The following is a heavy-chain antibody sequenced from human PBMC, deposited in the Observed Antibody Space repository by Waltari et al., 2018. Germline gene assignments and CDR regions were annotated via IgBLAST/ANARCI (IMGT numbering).Heavy chain of an antibody. J-gene: IGHJ4*02. CDR1: GGTFSSYA. V-gene: IGHV1-69*01. D-gene: IGHD3-10*01. CDR2: SSPSFGTA. CDR3: ASLNSFRGSMGY. Sequence: QVQLVQSGAEVKKPGSSVKVSCKASGGTFSSYAISWVRQAPGQGLEWMGGSSPSFGTANYEQKFQGRVTITADESTSTAYMERSSLRAEDTAVYYCASLNSFRGSMGYWGQGTLVTVSS.